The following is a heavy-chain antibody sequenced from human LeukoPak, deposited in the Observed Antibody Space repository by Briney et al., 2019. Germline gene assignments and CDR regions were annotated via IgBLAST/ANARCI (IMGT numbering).Heavy chain of an antibody. Sequence: GRSLRLSCAASGFTFSSYSMNWVRQAPGQGLEWVSSISSSSSYIYYADSVKGRFTISRDNAKNSLYLQMNSLRAEDTAVYYCARDTVTFDYWGQGTLVTVSS. V-gene: IGHV3-21*01. J-gene: IGHJ4*02. CDR1: GFTFSSYS. D-gene: IGHD4-17*01. CDR2: ISSSSSYI. CDR3: ARDTVTFDY.